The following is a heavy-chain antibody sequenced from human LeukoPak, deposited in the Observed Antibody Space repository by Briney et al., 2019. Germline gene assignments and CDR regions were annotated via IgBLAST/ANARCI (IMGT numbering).Heavy chain of an antibody. CDR3: AKAPPAYYYDSSGYYYFDY. J-gene: IGHJ4*02. V-gene: IGHV3-48*01. CDR1: GFTFSSYS. D-gene: IGHD3-22*01. Sequence: PGGSLRLSCAASGFTFSSYSMNWVRQAPGKGLEWVSYISSSSSTIYYADSVKGRFTISRDNAKNSLYLQMNSLRAEDTAVYYCAKAPPAYYYDSSGYYYFDYWGQGTLVTVSS. CDR2: ISSSSSTI.